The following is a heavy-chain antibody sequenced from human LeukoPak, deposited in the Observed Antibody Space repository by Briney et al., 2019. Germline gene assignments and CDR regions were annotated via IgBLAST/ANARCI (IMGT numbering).Heavy chain of an antibody. CDR3: ARGFYSPHY. D-gene: IGHD4-11*01. V-gene: IGHV4-59*01. J-gene: IGHJ4*02. Sequence: SETLSLTCTVSGGSISSDYWSWIRQPPGKGLEWIGYFYYSGRTYYNPSLKSRITISVDTSKNQFSLKLSSVTAADTAVYYCARGFYSPHYWGQGTLVSVSS. CDR2: FYYSGRT. CDR1: GGSISSDY.